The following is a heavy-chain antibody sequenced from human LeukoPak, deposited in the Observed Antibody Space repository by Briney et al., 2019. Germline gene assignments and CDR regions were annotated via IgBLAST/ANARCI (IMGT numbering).Heavy chain of an antibody. CDR2: INNDGSIT. J-gene: IGHJ4*02. D-gene: IGHD6-19*01. CDR3: ARVQGGGYRTADY. CDR1: GFTFSSYW. V-gene: IGHV3-74*03. Sequence: GGSLRLSCAACGFTFSSYWMHWVRQAPGKGLVWVSLINNDGSITVYADSVKGRFTFSRDDSKNTLFLQMNSLRGEDTAMYYCARVQGGGYRTADYWGQGTLVTVSS.